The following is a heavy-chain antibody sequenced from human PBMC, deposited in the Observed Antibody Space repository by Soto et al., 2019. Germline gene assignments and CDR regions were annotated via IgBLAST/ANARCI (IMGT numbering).Heavy chain of an antibody. J-gene: IGHJ4*02. D-gene: IGHD6-13*01. CDR1: EFTFSNYA. Sequence: GGSLRLSCAASEFTFSNYAMSWVRQAPGKGLEWVSSISDNGGTTYYADSVKGRFTISRDNSKNTLYLQMNSLRAEDTAVYYCAKDSQKLIVYFDYWGQGTQLTVSS. CDR3: AKDSQKLIVYFDY. CDR2: ISDNGGTT. V-gene: IGHV3-23*01.